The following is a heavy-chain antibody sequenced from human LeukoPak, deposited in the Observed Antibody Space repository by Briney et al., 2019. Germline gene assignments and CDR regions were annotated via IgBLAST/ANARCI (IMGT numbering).Heavy chain of an antibody. J-gene: IGHJ4*02. V-gene: IGHV1-18*01. CDR3: ARRGSDMVYAPPPDY. D-gene: IGHD2-8*01. Sequence: GASVKVSCKASGYTFTSYGISWVRQAPGQGLEWMGWISAYNGNTNYAQKLQGRVTMTTDTSTSTAYMELRSLRSDDTAVYYCARRGSDMVYAPPPDYWGQGTLVTVSS. CDR2: ISAYNGNT. CDR1: GYTFTSYG.